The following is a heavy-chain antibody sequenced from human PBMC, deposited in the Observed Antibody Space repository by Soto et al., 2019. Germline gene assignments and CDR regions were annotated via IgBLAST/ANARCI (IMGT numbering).Heavy chain of an antibody. CDR1: GYLFWDYW. CDR3: ARLGAPALSHSWFDV. Sequence: EVQLMQSAPEVRKAGESLTISCRGSGYLFWDYWIGWVRQVPGKGLEWMGIIYPDDSQIIYSSSFQGQVTFSADKSTKHAFLQWSSLKASDSAMYFCARLGAPALSHSWFDVWGQGTLVTVSS. CDR2: IYPDDSQI. J-gene: IGHJ5*02. V-gene: IGHV5-51*03. D-gene: IGHD3-16*01.